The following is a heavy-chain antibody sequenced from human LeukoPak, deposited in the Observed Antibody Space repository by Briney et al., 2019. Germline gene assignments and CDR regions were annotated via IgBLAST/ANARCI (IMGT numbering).Heavy chain of an antibody. CDR1: GFTFSNYN. Sequence: GGSLRLSCAASGFTFSNYNMNWVRQAPGKGLEWVSSISSSNNYIYYADSVKGRFTIFRDNAKSSLYLQMNSLRAEDTAVYYCARRSPNYYFVYTGQRAPVTVSS. J-gene: IGHJ4*02. CDR2: ISSSNNYI. CDR3: ARRSPNYYFVY. V-gene: IGHV3-21*01.